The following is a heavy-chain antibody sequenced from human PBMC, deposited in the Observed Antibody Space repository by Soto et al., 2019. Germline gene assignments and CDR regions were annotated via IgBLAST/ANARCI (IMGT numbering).Heavy chain of an antibody. D-gene: IGHD3-16*01. V-gene: IGHV4-39*01. CDR1: GGSISSSSYY. CDR3: ATRVTRYSDMYV. Sequence: PSETLSLTCTVSGGSISSSSYYWGWIRQPPGKGLEWIGSIYYSGSTYYNPSLKSRVTISVDTSRNQFSLKLSSVTAADTAVYYCATRVTRYSDMYVLCKGTPLTVSS. J-gene: IGHJ6*03. CDR2: IYYSGST.